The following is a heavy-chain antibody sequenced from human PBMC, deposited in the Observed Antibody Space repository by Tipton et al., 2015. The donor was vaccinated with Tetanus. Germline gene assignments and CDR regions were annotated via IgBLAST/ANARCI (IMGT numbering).Heavy chain of an antibody. V-gene: IGHV4-39*01. CDR1: GGSIRGGTFY. Sequence: TLSLTCTVSGGSIRGGTFYWGWIRQPPGKGLEWIGSIYESGDTYYIPSLKSRVTISVDTSKNQFSLNLNSMAAADTGVYYCARHQSGYFTPFDYWGQGYLVTVSS. CDR3: ARHQSGYFTPFDY. J-gene: IGHJ4*02. CDR2: IYESGDT. D-gene: IGHD3-3*01.